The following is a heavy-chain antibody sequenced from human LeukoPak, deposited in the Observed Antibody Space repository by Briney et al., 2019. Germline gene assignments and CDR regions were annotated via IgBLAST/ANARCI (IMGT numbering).Heavy chain of an antibody. D-gene: IGHD6-13*01. CDR3: AKDISAAGENPFDY. J-gene: IGHJ4*02. CDR1: GFTFDDYA. Sequence: GGSLRLSCAASGFTFDDYAMHWVRQAPGKGLEWVSGISWNSGSIGYADSVKGRFTISRDNAQNSLYLQMNSLRAEDTALYYCAKDISAAGENPFDYWGQGTLVTVSS. V-gene: IGHV3-9*01. CDR2: ISWNSGSI.